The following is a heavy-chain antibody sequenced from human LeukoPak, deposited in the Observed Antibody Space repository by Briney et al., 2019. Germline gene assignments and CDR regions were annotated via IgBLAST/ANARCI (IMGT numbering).Heavy chain of an antibody. CDR1: GYTFTSYG. V-gene: IGHV1-18*01. J-gene: IGHJ4*02. CDR2: ISAYNGNT. CDR3: ARGSYYDFWSGLHTTPPFDY. Sequence: ASVTVSCTASGYTFTSYGISWVRQAPGQGLEWMGWISAYNGNTNYAQKLQGRVTMTTDTSTSTAYMELRSLRSDDTAVYYCARGSYYDFWSGLHTTPPFDYWGQGTLVTVSS. D-gene: IGHD3-3*01.